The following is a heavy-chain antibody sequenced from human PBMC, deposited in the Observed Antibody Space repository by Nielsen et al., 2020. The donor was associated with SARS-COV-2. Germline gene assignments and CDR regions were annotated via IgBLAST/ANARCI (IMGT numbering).Heavy chain of an antibody. CDR1: GFTFSSHW. V-gene: IGHV3-7*04. CDR3: ARGSNYGYNWFDP. D-gene: IGHD3-10*01. J-gene: IGHJ5*02. CDR2: IKQDGSEK. Sequence: GGSLRLSCAASGFTFSSHWMSWVRQAPGKGLEWVANIKQDGSEKYYMDSVKGRFTISRDNAKNSLYLQINSLRAEDTAVYYCARGSNYGYNWFDPWGQGTLVTVSS.